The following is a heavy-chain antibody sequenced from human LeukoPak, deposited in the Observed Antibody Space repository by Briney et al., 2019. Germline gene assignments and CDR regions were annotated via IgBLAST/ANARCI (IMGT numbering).Heavy chain of an antibody. CDR1: GDSMRNYY. Sequence: ASETLSLTGTVSGDSMRNYYWSWIQQPPGKGLEWIGYIYYSGSTNYNPSLKSRVTISVDTSKDQFSLKLTSVTATDTAMYYCARDGRGFLRFDYWGQGTLVTVSS. J-gene: IGHJ4*02. CDR3: ARDGRGFLRFDY. CDR2: IYYSGST. V-gene: IGHV4-59*01. D-gene: IGHD1-26*01.